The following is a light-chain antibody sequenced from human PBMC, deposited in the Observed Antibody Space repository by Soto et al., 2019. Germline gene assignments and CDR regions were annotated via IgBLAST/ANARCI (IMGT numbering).Light chain of an antibody. CDR3: SSYTNINTRACV. Sequence: QSVLTQPASVSGSPGQSITISCTGTSSNVGNFNVVSWYQQHPGKAPKVIIYEVTDRPSGVSNRFSGSKSGNTASLTISGLQAEDEAEYYCSSYTNINTRACVFGTGTK. J-gene: IGLJ1*01. V-gene: IGLV2-14*02. CDR1: SSNVGNFNV. CDR2: EVT.